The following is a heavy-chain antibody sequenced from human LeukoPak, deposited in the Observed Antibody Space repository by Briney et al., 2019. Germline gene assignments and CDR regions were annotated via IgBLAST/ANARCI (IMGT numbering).Heavy chain of an antibody. CDR1: GGSISSYY. D-gene: IGHD3-22*01. CDR3: ARNYDSSGYYSFGSHYYYYGMDG. CDR2: INYSGST. V-gene: IGHV4-59*01. J-gene: IGHJ6*02. Sequence: SETLSLTCTVSGGSISSYYWSWIRQPPGKGLEWIGYINYSGSTNYNPSLKSRVTISVDTSKNQFSLKLSSVTAADTAVYYCARNYDSSGYYSFGSHYYYYGMDGWSQGTTVTVSS.